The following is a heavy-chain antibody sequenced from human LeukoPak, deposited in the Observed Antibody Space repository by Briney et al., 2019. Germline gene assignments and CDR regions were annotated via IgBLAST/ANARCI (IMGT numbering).Heavy chain of an antibody. J-gene: IGHJ4*02. D-gene: IGHD5-12*01. Sequence: GGSLRLSCAASGFTFSSYGMHWVRQAPGKGLEWVAFIRYDGSNKFYADSVKGRFTISRDNSKSTLYLQMNSLRAEDTAVYYCAKVGGGYEGPQDLDYWGQGTLVTVSS. CDR3: AKVGGGYEGPQDLDY. CDR2: IRYDGSNK. CDR1: GFTFSSYG. V-gene: IGHV3-30*02.